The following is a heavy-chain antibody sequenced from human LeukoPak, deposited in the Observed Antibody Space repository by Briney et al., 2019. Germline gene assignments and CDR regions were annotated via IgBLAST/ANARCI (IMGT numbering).Heavy chain of an antibody. CDR1: GGSISNYY. V-gene: IGHV4-4*07. CDR3: ARVCGSATNYRLCGFDI. D-gene: IGHD3-10*01. Sequence: PSETLSLTCTISGGSISNYYWNWIPQPAGKGPEWSGRIDTSWSTNYNPSLKGRVTMSVDTSKNQFSLKVTSVTAADTAVYYCARVCGSATNYRLCGFDIWGQGTVVTVSS. CDR2: IDTSWST. J-gene: IGHJ3*02.